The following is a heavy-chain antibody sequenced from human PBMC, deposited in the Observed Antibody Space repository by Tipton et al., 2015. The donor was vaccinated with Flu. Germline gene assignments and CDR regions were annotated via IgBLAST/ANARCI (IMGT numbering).Heavy chain of an antibody. J-gene: IGHJ4*02. Sequence: TLSLTCAVSGGSLINTNWWNWVRQPPGQGLEWIGEIHHSGTTHYNPSLQSRVSTSVDKSKNQFFLNLTSVTAADTAVYYCARRSSGWFFEQWGQGTLVIVSS. CDR1: GGSLINTNW. V-gene: IGHV4-4*02. CDR3: ARRSSGWFFEQ. CDR2: IHHSGTT. D-gene: IGHD6-19*01.